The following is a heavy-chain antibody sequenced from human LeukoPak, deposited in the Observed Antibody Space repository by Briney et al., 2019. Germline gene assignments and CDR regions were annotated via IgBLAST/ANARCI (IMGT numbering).Heavy chain of an antibody. Sequence: ASVKVSCKASGYTFTSYGISWVRQAPGQGLEWMGRINPNSGGTNYAQKFQGRVTMTRDTSISTAYMELSRLRSDDTAVYYCATAMVRGVISGDWGQGTLVTVSS. V-gene: IGHV1-2*06. CDR2: INPNSGGT. J-gene: IGHJ4*02. CDR1: GYTFTSYG. D-gene: IGHD3-10*01. CDR3: ATAMVRGVISGD.